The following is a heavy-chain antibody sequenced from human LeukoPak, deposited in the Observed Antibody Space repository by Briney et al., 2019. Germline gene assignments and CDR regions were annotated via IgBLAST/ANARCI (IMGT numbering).Heavy chain of an antibody. Sequence: GGSLRLSCAASGFTFSSHWMHWVRQTPGKGLVWVSRIESNGNTKMYADSVRGRFTISRDNAKNTLYLQMNSLRAEDTAVYYCAREHRGAGATVDYWGQGTLVTVPS. V-gene: IGHV3-74*03. CDR2: IESNGNTK. CDR3: AREHRGAGATVDY. D-gene: IGHD1-26*01. J-gene: IGHJ4*02. CDR1: GFTFSSHW.